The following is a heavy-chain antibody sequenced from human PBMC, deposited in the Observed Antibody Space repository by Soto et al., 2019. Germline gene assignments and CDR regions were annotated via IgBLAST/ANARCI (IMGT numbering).Heavy chain of an antibody. CDR3: AKDRGPARYYYYGMDV. V-gene: IGHV3-30-3*01. CDR1: GFTFSSYA. CDR2: ISYDGSSK. Sequence: GGSLRLSCAASGFTFSSYAMHWVRQAPGKGLEWVAVISYDGSSKFYADSVKGRFTISRDNSKNTLYLQMNSLRAEDTAVYYCAKDRGPARYYYYGMDVWGQGTTVTVSS. J-gene: IGHJ6*02.